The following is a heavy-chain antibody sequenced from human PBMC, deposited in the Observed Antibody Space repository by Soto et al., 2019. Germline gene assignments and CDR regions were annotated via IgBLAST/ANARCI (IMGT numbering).Heavy chain of an antibody. D-gene: IGHD6-6*01. V-gene: IGHV4-59*01. J-gene: IGHJ5*02. Sequence: SETLSLTCTVSGGSISSYYWSWIRQPPGKGLEWIGYIYYSGSTNYNPSLKSRVTISVDTSKNQFSLKLSSVTAADTAVYYCARDPGGEYSRPGWFDPWGQGTLVTVSS. CDR2: IYYSGST. CDR1: GGSISSYY. CDR3: ARDPGGEYSRPGWFDP.